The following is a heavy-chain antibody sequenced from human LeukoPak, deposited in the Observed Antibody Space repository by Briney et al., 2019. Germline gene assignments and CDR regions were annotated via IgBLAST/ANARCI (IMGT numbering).Heavy chain of an antibody. Sequence: SETLSLTCTVSGGSISSSSYYWGWIRQSPGKGLEWIGSIYYSGSTYYNPSLKSRVTISVETSKNQFSLKLSSVTAADTAVYYCASRSNYRSYYFDHWGQGTLVTVSS. CDR3: ASRSNYRSYYFDH. D-gene: IGHD4-11*01. J-gene: IGHJ4*02. V-gene: IGHV4-39*01. CDR1: GGSISSSSYY. CDR2: IYYSGST.